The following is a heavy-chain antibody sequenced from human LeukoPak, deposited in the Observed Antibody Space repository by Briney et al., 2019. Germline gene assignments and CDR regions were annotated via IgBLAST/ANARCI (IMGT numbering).Heavy chain of an antibody. CDR3: ARDPLIGGWFHFDY. V-gene: IGHV4-59*01. Sequence: SETLSLTCTVSGGSISSYYWSWIRQPPGKGLEWIGYIYYSGSTNYNPSLKSRVTISVDTSKNQFSLKLSSVTAADTAVYYCARDPLIGGWFHFDYWGQGTLVTVSS. D-gene: IGHD6-19*01. J-gene: IGHJ4*02. CDR1: GGSISSYY. CDR2: IYYSGST.